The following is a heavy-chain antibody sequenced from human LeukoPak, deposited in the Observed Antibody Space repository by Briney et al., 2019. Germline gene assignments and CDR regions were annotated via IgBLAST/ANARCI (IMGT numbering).Heavy chain of an antibody. D-gene: IGHD6-13*01. CDR1: GFTFSSYA. CDR2: ISAGGGST. Sequence: GGSLRLSCAASGFTFSSYAMGWVRQAPGKGLEWVSSISAGGGSTYYADSVKGRFTISRDNSKNTLFLQMNSLRAEDTAVYYCAKGYSNTWNFDYWGQGTLVTVSS. J-gene: IGHJ4*02. CDR3: AKGYSNTWNFDY. V-gene: IGHV3-23*01.